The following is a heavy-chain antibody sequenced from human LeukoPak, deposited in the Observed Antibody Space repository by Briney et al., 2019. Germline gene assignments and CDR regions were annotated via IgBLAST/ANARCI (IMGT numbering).Heavy chain of an antibody. Sequence: ASVKVSCKASGYTFTGYYMHWVRQAPGQGLEWMGWINPNSGGTNYAQKFQGRVTITADESTCTAYMELSSLRSDDTAVYYCAGGDSHYWGQGTLVTVSS. CDR1: GYTFTGYY. D-gene: IGHD3-22*01. CDR3: AGGDSHY. J-gene: IGHJ4*02. CDR2: INPNSGGT. V-gene: IGHV1-2*02.